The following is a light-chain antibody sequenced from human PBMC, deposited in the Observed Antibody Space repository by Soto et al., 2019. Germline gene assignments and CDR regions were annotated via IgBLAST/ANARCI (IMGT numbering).Light chain of an antibody. J-gene: IGKJ5*01. CDR3: QQSHIWPPIT. CDR1: QSVGGH. Sequence: ENVWTQSTGTLSFSPGERATLSCRASQSVGGHLAWYQQRPGQAPRLLIHDASTRAIGIPVRFSGSGSGTDFTLTISSLETEDAAIYYCQQSHIWPPITFGQGTRLEIK. V-gene: IGKV3-11*01. CDR2: DAS.